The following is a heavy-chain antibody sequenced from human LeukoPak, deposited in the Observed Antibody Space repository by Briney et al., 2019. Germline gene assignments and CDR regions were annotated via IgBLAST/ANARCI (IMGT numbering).Heavy chain of an antibody. CDR1: GGSISSYY. D-gene: IGHD4-17*01. Sequence: PSETLSLTCTVSGGSISSYYWSWIRQPPGKGLEWIGYIYYSGSTNYNPSLKSRVTISVDTSKNQFSLKVGSVTAADTAVYYCARLIYGQVDALDIWGQGTMVTVSS. CDR3: ARLIYGQVDALDI. V-gene: IGHV4-59*08. J-gene: IGHJ3*02. CDR2: IYYSGST.